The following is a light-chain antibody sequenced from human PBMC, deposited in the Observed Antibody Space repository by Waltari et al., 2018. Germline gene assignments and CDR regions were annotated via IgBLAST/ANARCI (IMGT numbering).Light chain of an antibody. J-gene: IGLJ1*01. CDR2: KDT. V-gene: IGLV3-25*03. CDR3: LSADSSGPYLYV. Sequence: SYELTQPPSVSVSPGQTARITCSGDAFPRQFAYWYQQKPGQAPVLVISKDTERPSGIPVRFSGSSSGTTVTLTISGVQAEDEADYYCLSADSSGPYLYVFGTGTTVTVL. CDR1: AFPRQF.